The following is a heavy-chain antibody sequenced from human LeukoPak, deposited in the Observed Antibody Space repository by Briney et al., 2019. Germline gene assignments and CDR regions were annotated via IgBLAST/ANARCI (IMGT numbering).Heavy chain of an antibody. J-gene: IGHJ4*02. CDR2: IYSGGST. CDR1: GFTVSSNY. D-gene: IGHD3-16*02. V-gene: IGHV3-66*01. Sequence: PGGSLRLSCAASGFTVSSNYMSWVRQAPGKGLEWVSVIYSGGSTYYADSVKGRFTISRDNSKNTLYLQMNSLRAEDTAVYYCARDRDDMITFGGVIVLPDYWGQGTLVTVSS. CDR3: ARDRDDMITFGGVIVLPDY.